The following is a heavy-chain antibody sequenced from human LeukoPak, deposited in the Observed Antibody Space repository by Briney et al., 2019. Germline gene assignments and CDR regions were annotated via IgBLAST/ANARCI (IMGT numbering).Heavy chain of an antibody. Sequence: GGSLRLSCAASGFTVSSNYMSWVRQAPGKGLEWVSVIYSGGSTYYADSVKGRFTISRHNSKNTLYLQMNSLRAEDTAVYYCARSYYDSGGYFFDPWGQGTLVTVPS. CDR3: ARSYYDSGGYFFDP. J-gene: IGHJ5*02. CDR1: GFTVSSNY. CDR2: IYSGGST. D-gene: IGHD3-22*01. V-gene: IGHV3-53*04.